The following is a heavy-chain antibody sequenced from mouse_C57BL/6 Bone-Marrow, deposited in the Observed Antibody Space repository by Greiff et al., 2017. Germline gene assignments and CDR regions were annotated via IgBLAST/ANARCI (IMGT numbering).Heavy chain of an antibody. CDR2: INPYNGGT. CDR3: ARYRAMDY. CDR1: GYTFTDYY. D-gene: IGHD2-14*01. V-gene: IGHV1-19*01. J-gene: IGHJ4*01. Sequence: EVQLQQSGPVLVKPGASVKMSCKASGYTFTDYYMTWVKQSHGKSLEWIGDINPYNGGTSYNQKFKGKATLTVDKSSSTAYMELNSLTSEDAAVYDCARYRAMDYWGQGTSVTVSS.